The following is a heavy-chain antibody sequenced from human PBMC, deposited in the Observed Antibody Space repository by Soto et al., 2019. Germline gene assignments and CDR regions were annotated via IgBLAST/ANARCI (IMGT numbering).Heavy chain of an antibody. D-gene: IGHD1-1*01. J-gene: IGHJ6*02. V-gene: IGHV1-3*01. CDR3: ARYNWDAPSYYGMDV. CDR2: INAGNDNT. CDR1: GYTPTSHD. Sequence: ASVKVSCKASGYTPTSHDMHWVRQAPGQRLEWMGWINAGNDNTQYSQKFQGRVTITRDTSASTVYMELSGLRSEDTAVYYCARYNWDAPSYYGMDVWGQGTTVTVSS.